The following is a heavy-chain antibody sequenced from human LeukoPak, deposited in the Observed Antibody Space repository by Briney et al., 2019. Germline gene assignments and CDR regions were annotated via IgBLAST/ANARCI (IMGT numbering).Heavy chain of an antibody. CDR3: ASSYYDFWSGYYEVLDY. CDR2: ISDGGSTT. D-gene: IGHD3-3*01. V-gene: IGHV3-74*01. Sequence: GGSLRLSCAASGFTFSSYWMHWVRQAPGKGLVWVSRISDGGSTTTYADSVKGRFTISRDNAKNTLYLQMNGLRAEDTAVYYCASSYYDFWSGYYEVLDYWGQGTLVTVSS. CDR1: GFTFSSYW. J-gene: IGHJ4*02.